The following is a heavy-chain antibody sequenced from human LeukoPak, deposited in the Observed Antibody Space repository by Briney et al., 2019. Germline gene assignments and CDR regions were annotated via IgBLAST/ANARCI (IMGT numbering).Heavy chain of an antibody. D-gene: IGHD3-10*01. CDR2: INHSGAT. CDR1: GGSFSDYF. V-gene: IGHV4-34*01. J-gene: IGHJ6*02. CDR3: ARRVRGVIISFYYYNGMDV. Sequence: SETLSLTCAVYGGSFSDYFWTWIRQSPGKGLERIGEINHSGATDYNPSLKSRVTISVDTSKNQFSLKVRSVTAADTAVYYCARRVRGVIISFYYYNGMDVWGQGTTVTVSS.